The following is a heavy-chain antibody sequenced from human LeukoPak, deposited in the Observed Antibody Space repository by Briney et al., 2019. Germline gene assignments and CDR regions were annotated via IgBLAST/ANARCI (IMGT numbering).Heavy chain of an antibody. J-gene: IGHJ6*03. CDR2: IYTSGST. V-gene: IGHV4-4*07. CDR3: ASDPSNYYYMDV. Sequence: SETLSLTCTASGGSISSYYWSWIRQPAGKGLEWIGRIYTSGSTNYNPSLKSRVTMSVDTSKNQFSLKLSSVTAADTAVYYCASDPSNYYYMDVWGKGTTVTVSS. CDR1: GGSISSYY.